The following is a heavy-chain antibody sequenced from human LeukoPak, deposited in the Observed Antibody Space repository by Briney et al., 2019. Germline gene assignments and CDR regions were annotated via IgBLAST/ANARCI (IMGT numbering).Heavy chain of an antibody. J-gene: IGHJ4*02. D-gene: IGHD5-18*01. Sequence: PGRSLRLSCAASGFTFSSYWMHWVRQTPGKGLVWVSRINSDGSSTSYADSVKGRFSISRDNAKNTLYLQMNGLRAEDTAVYYCARSLYSYGPTFDYWGQGTLVTVSS. V-gene: IGHV3-74*01. CDR1: GFTFSSYW. CDR3: ARSLYSYGPTFDY. CDR2: INSDGSST.